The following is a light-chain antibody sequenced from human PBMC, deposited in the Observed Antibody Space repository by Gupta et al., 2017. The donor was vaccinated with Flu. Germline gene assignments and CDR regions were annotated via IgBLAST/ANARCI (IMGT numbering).Light chain of an antibody. CDR3: QAWDSNTVV. CDR2: KDV. V-gene: IGLV3-1*01. Sequence: GNTCRITCSGEKLGNSYGYCYQQEPGQYPLLVIYKDVNRPSGIPERFAASNSGTTATLTVTGAQAGDEADYYWQAWDSNTVVFGGRTKLTVL. CDR1: KLGNSY. J-gene: IGLJ2*01.